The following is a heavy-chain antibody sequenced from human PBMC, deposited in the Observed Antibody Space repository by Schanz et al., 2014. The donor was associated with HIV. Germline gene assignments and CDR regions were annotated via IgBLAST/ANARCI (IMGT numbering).Heavy chain of an antibody. D-gene: IGHD6-19*01. J-gene: IGHJ6*02. Sequence: QVHLVQSGAEVTKSGASVKVSCKASGGTFRSNAITWVRQAPGQGLEWIGHFNVMLSKINSAQKFQGRVSMTADPSTNTAYMEMRGLRFEDTAVYYCASGRRSGIGWRMDVWGQGTTVSVSS. CDR3: ASGRRSGIGWRMDV. CDR1: GGTFRSNA. CDR2: FNVMLSKI. V-gene: IGHV1-69*13.